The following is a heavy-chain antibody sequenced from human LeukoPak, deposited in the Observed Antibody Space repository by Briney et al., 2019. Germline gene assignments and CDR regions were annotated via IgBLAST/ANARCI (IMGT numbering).Heavy chain of an antibody. CDR2: ISNSGST. D-gene: IGHD3-22*01. CDR3: ARSPSGYRFDS. J-gene: IGHJ4*02. V-gene: IGHV4-61*01. Sequence: AETLSLTCAVSGGYVNRGTFFWTWIRKPPGRGLEWIGYISNSGSTNYHPSLKSRVTISSDTSKTQFTLKLTSVTAADTAVYYCARSPSGYRFDSWGQGTLVTVSS. CDR1: GGYVNRGTFF.